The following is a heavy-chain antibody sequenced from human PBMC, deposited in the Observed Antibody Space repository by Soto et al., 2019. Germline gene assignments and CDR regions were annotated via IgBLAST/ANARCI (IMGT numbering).Heavy chain of an antibody. CDR3: ARGSYYYDSSGYYYVGDFDY. CDR1: GGSISSYY. V-gene: IGHV4-59*12. CDR2: IYYSGST. Sequence: SETLSLTCTVSGGSISSYYWSWIRQPPGKGLDWIGYIYYSGSTNYNPSLKSRVTISVDKSKNQFSLKLSSVTAADTAVYYCARGSYYYDSSGYYYVGDFDYWGQGTLVTVSS. D-gene: IGHD3-22*01. J-gene: IGHJ4*02.